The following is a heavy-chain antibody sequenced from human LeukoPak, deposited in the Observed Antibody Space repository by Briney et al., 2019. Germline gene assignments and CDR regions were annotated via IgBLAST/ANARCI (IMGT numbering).Heavy chain of an antibody. CDR1: GFTFSSYA. CDR2: ISGSGGST. V-gene: IGHV3-23*01. Sequence: GGSLRLSCAASGFTFSSYAMSWVRQAPGRGLEWVSAISGSGGSTYYADSVKGRFTISRDNSKNTLYLQMNSLRAEDTAVYYCAASYDILTGYYRDSYYYYYYGMDVWGQGTTVTVSS. J-gene: IGHJ6*02. CDR3: AASYDILTGYYRDSYYYYYYGMDV. D-gene: IGHD3-9*01.